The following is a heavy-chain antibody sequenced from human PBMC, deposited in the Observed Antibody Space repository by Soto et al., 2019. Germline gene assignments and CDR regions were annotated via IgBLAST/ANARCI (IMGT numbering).Heavy chain of an antibody. J-gene: IGHJ3*02. CDR1: GGSVSSGSYY. V-gene: IGHV4-61*01. CDR3: ASRGGDFWSGYYIGDAFDI. Sequence: QVQLQESGPGLVKPSETLSLTCTVSGGSVSSGSYYWSWIRQPPGKGLEWIGYIYYSGSTNYNPSLKSRVTISVDTSKNQFSLKLSSVTAADTAVYYCASRGGDFWSGYYIGDAFDIWGQGTMVTVSS. CDR2: IYYSGST. D-gene: IGHD3-3*01.